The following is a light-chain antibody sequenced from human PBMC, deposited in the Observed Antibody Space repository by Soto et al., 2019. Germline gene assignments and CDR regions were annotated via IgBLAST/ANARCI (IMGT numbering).Light chain of an antibody. V-gene: IGKV3-20*01. CDR1: QTVTNSY. J-gene: IGKJ4*01. Sequence: EIVLTQSPGTLSLSPGERATLSCRASQTVTNSYLAWYQQKSGQAPRFLIYGASSRAAGIPDRFSGSGSGTDFTLTISRLEPEDFAVYYCQQYGSSPLTFGGGTKVEIK. CDR3: QQYGSSPLT. CDR2: GAS.